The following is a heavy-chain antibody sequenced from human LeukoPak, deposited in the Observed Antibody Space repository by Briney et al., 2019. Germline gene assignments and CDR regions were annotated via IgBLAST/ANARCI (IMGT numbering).Heavy chain of an antibody. Sequence: SETLSLTGAVYGGSFSGYYWSWIRQPPGKGLEWIGEINHSGSTNYNPSLKSRVTISVDTSKNQFSLKLSSVTAADTAVYYCARTRNIVVVTARGAFDIWGQGTMVTVSS. CDR2: INHSGST. V-gene: IGHV4-34*01. CDR1: GGSFSGYY. J-gene: IGHJ3*02. D-gene: IGHD2-21*02. CDR3: ARTRNIVVVTARGAFDI.